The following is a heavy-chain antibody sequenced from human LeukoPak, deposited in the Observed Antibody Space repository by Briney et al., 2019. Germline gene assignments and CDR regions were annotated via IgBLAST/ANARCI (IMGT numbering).Heavy chain of an antibody. CDR2: INPNSGAT. J-gene: IGHJ4*02. D-gene: IGHD3-10*01. CDR1: GYTFTGYY. Sequence: ASVKVSFKASGYTFTGYYMHWVRQAPGQGLEWMGWINPNSGATNYAQKFQGRVTMTRDTSISTAYMELSRLRSDDTAVYYCARVPTMVRGVIDYWGQGTLVTVSS. CDR3: ARVPTMVRGVIDY. V-gene: IGHV1-2*02.